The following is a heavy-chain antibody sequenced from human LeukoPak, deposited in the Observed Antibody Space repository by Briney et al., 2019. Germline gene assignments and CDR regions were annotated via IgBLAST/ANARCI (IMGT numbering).Heavy chain of an antibody. CDR2: ISSSSSTI. CDR1: GFSFSDYY. J-gene: IGHJ4*02. D-gene: IGHD2-15*01. V-gene: IGHV3-11*01. Sequence: GGSLRLSCAASGFSFSDYYMNWIRQAPGGGLECVAYISSSSSTIHYADSVKGRFTISRDNAKNSLFLQMNNLRDEGTAIYYCARRNIGATYYFDYWGQGTLVTVSS. CDR3: ARRNIGATYYFDY.